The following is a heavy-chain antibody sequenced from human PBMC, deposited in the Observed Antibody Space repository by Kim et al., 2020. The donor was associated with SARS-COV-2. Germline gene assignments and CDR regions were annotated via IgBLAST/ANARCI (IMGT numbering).Heavy chain of an antibody. CDR3: ARLRNLDLTTVTSYFDY. J-gene: IGHJ4*02. D-gene: IGHD4-4*01. Sequence: LKSRVTISVDTSKNQFSLKLSSVTAADTAVYYCARLRNLDLTTVTSYFDYWGQGTLVTVSS. V-gene: IGHV4-39*01.